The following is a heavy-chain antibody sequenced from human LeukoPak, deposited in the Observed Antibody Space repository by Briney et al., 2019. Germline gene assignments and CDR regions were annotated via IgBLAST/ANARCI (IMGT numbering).Heavy chain of an antibody. J-gene: IGHJ4*02. D-gene: IGHD3-22*01. V-gene: IGHV4-59*08. CDR3: ARRDDSSGYHKIFDY. CDR1: GGSISSYY. Sequence: SETLSLTCTVSGGSISSYYWSWLRQPPGKGLEWIGYIYYSGSTNYNPSLKSRVTISIDTSKNQFYLKLSPLTAADTAVYYCARRDDSSGYHKIFDYWGPGTLVTVSS. CDR2: IYYSGST.